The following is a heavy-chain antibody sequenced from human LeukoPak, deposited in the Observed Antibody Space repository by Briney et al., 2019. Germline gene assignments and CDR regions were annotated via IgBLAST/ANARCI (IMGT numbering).Heavy chain of an antibody. D-gene: IGHD1/OR15-1a*01. J-gene: IGHJ4*02. Sequence: SETLSLTCTVSGGSINNYYWSWLRQPPGKGLGGIGYIYYSGNTNYNPSLKSRVTISVDTSKNQFSLKLSSVTAADTALYYCAREGGITGPTVDYWGQGTLVTVSS. CDR2: IYYSGNT. CDR3: AREGGITGPTVDY. CDR1: GGSINNYY. V-gene: IGHV4-59*12.